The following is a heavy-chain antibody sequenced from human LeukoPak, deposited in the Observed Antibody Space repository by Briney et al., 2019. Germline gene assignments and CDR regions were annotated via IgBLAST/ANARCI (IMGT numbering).Heavy chain of an antibody. J-gene: IGHJ5*02. V-gene: IGHV4-31*03. Sequence: SQTLSLTCTVSGGSISSGGYYWSWIRQHPGKGLEWIGYIYYSGSTYYNPSLKSRVTISVDTSKNQFSLKLSSVTAADTAVYYCARGGYSYGTNWFDPWGREPWSPSPQ. CDR3: ARGGYSYGTNWFDP. CDR1: GGSISSGGYY. D-gene: IGHD5-18*01. CDR2: IYYSGST.